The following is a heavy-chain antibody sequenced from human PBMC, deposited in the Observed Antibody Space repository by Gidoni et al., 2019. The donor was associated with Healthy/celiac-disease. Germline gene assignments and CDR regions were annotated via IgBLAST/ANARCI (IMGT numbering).Heavy chain of an antibody. CDR1: GFSFRRHA. J-gene: IGHJ4*02. D-gene: IGHD6-19*01. CDR2: SGGSGGST. CDR3: AKEGSIAVAASGGYFDY. Sequence: EGQLFGSGGGLVQPGGSLRLSCAASGFSFRRHAMRWGRLAPGKGLGWVSASGGSGGSTYYEDSVKGRFTISRDNSKNTLYLQMTRLRAEDTAVYYCAKEGSIAVAASGGYFDYWGQGTLVTVSS. V-gene: IGHV3-23*01.